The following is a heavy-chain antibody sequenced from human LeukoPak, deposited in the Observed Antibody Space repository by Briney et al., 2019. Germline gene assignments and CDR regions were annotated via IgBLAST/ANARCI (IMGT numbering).Heavy chain of an antibody. D-gene: IGHD7-27*01. CDR3: AAWGLHNY. CDR2: IWYDGSNK. Sequence: GGSLRLSCAASGFTFSSYGMHWVRQAPGKGLEWVAVIWYDGSNKYYADSVKGRFTISRDNSKNTLYLQMNSLRVDDTAVYYCAAWGLHNYWGQGTLVTVSS. V-gene: IGHV3-33*01. J-gene: IGHJ4*02. CDR1: GFTFSSYG.